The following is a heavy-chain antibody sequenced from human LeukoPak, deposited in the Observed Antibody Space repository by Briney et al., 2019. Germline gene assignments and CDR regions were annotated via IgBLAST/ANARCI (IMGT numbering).Heavy chain of an antibody. CDR2: IYSGGST. J-gene: IGHJ4*02. CDR1: GFTFGDYA. V-gene: IGHV3-53*01. D-gene: IGHD6-13*01. Sequence: GGSLRLSCTASGFTFGDYAMNWVRQAPGKGLEWVSVIYSGGSTYYADSVKGRFTISRDNSKNTLYLQMNSLRAEDTAVYYCAREGGIAEGGYWGQGTLVTVSS. CDR3: AREGGIAEGGY.